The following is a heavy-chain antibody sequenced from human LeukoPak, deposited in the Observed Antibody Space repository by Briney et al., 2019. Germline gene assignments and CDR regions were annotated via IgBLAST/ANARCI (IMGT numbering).Heavy chain of an antibody. J-gene: IGHJ4*02. CDR1: GGSISSYY. CDR3: ARALYSSGHLDY. D-gene: IGHD6-19*01. CDR2: IYYSGST. V-gene: IGHV4-59*01. Sequence: PSETLSLTCTVSGGSISSYYWSWIRQPPGKGLEWIGYIYYSGSTNYNPSLKSRATISVDTSKNQFSLKLSSVTAADTAVYYCARALYSSGHLDYWGQGTLVTVSS.